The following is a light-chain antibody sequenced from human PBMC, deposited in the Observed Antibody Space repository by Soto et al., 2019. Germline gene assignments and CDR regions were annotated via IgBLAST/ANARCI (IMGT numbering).Light chain of an antibody. J-gene: IGLJ2*01. CDR2: EVT. CDR1: SSDVGGYNY. CDR3: SSYAGTNNAL. Sequence: QSVLTQPPSASGSPGQSVTISCTGSSSDVGGYNYVSLYQQYPGTAPKLMIYEVTKRTSGVPDRFSGSKSGNTASLTVSGLQPEDEADYYCSSYAGTNNALFGGGTKLTVL. V-gene: IGLV2-8*01.